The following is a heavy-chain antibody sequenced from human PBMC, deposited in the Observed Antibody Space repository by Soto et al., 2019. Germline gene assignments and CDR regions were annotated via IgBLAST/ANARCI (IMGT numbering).Heavy chain of an antibody. CDR2: INPSGGST. CDR1: GYTFTSYY. D-gene: IGHD2-15*01. Sequence: ASVKVSCKASGYTFTSYYMHWVRQAPGQGLEWMGIINPSGGSTSYAQKFQGRVTMTRDTSTSTVYMELSSLRSEDTAVYYCAREGLYCSGGSCYPNLTFGYWGQGTLVTVSS. V-gene: IGHV1-46*03. J-gene: IGHJ4*02. CDR3: AREGLYCSGGSCYPNLTFGY.